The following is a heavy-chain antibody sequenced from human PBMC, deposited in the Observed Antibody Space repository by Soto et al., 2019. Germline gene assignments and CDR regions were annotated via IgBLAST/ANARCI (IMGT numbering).Heavy chain of an antibody. V-gene: IGHV3-30*04. J-gene: IGHJ4*02. Sequence: PGGSLRLSCVTSGFTFSSYSMHWVRQAPGKGLEWVAVMSSDGRNLYYADSVKGRFSISRDNSRNTLFLHMSSLRGEDTAVYYCARDQEAIAGPLDSWGQGTQVTVSS. CDR2: MSSDGRNL. D-gene: IGHD6-19*01. CDR1: GFTFSSYS. CDR3: ARDQEAIAGPLDS.